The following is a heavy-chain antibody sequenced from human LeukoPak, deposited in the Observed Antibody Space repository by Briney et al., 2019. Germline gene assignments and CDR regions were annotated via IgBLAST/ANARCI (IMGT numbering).Heavy chain of an antibody. Sequence: SQTLSITCAISGDSVSTNSSWNWIRQSPSRGLEWLGRTYYRSKWYNDYVVSVRGRINISPDTSKNQFSLQLNSVTPEDTAVYFCARGGQGDGYSADEAFDIWGQGTMVTVS. V-gene: IGHV6-1*01. J-gene: IGHJ3*02. CDR3: ARGGQGDGYSADEAFDI. CDR2: TYYRSKWYN. CDR1: GDSVSTNSS. D-gene: IGHD5-18*01.